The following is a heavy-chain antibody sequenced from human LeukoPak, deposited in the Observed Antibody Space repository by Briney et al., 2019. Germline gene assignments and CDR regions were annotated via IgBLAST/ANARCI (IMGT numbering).Heavy chain of an antibody. CDR2: IYYSGST. CDR3: ARVVSGYDRYYFDY. Sequence: SETLSLTCTVSGGSISSGGYYWSRIRQHPGKGLEWIGYIYYSGSTCYNPSLKSRVTISVDTSKNQFSLKLSSVTAADTAVYYCARVVSGYDRYYFDYWGQGTLVTVSS. D-gene: IGHD5-12*01. V-gene: IGHV4-31*03. CDR1: GGSISSGGYY. J-gene: IGHJ4*02.